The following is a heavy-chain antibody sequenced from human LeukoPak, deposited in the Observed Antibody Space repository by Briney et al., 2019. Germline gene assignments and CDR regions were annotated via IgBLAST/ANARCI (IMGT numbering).Heavy chain of an antibody. CDR3: AKVGGGRIAAAGSHY. Sequence: GGSLRLSCAASGFTFSGYAMTWVRQAPGKGLEWVSGVGGSDGSTFYADSVKGRFTISRDNSKNTLYLQMNSLRVEDTAVYYCAKVGGGRIAAAGSHYWGQGTLGTVSS. V-gene: IGHV3-23*01. CDR2: VGGSDGST. CDR1: GFTFSGYA. J-gene: IGHJ4*02. D-gene: IGHD6-13*01.